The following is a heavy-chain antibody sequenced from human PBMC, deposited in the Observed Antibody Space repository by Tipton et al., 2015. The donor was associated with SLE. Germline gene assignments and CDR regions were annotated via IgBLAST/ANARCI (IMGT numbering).Heavy chain of an antibody. D-gene: IGHD2-2*01. CDR1: GGSISSGSYY. CDR2: IYTSGST. CDR3: AVYCSSTSCSFDY. J-gene: IGHJ4*02. V-gene: IGHV4-61*02. Sequence: TLSLTCTVSGGSISSGSYYWSWIRQPAGKGLEWVGRIYTSGSTNYNPSLKSRVTISVDTSKNQFSRKLSSVTAADTAVYYCAVYCSSTSCSFDYWGQGTLVTVSS.